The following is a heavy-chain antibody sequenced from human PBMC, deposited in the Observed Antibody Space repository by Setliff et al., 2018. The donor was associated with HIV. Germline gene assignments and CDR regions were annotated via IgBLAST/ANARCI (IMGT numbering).Heavy chain of an antibody. V-gene: IGHV1-69*05. D-gene: IGHD1-26*01. Sequence: SVKVSCKSSGGSFNTYAINWVRQAPGQGLEWMGGIISIFDKANYAQKFHGRITITTDTSANTAYMELTSLRSEDTAMYYCARDKVGVTLYNWLDPWGQGTLVTVSS. J-gene: IGHJ5*02. CDR1: GGSFNTYA. CDR3: ARDKVGVTLYNWLDP. CDR2: IISIFDKA.